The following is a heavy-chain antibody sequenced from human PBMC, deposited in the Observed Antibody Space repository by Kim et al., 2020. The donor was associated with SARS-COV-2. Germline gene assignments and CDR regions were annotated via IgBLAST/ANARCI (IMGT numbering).Heavy chain of an antibody. CDR3: ARIGGGYVIAVAERWFDP. J-gene: IGHJ5*02. V-gene: IGHV4-39*07. CDR1: GGSISSSSYY. CDR2: IYYSGST. Sequence: SETLSLTCTVSGGSISSSSYYWGWIRQPPGKGLEWIGSIYYSGSTYYNPSLKSRVTISVDTSKNQFSLKLSSVTAADTAVYYCARIGGGYVIAVAERWFDPWGQGTLVTVSS. D-gene: IGHD6-19*01.